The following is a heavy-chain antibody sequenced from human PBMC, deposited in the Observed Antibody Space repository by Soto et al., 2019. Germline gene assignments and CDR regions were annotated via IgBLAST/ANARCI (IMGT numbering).Heavy chain of an antibody. Sequence: PGESLKISCKGSGYSFTSYWISWVRQMPGKGLEWVGRIDPSDSYTNYSPSFQGHVTISADKSISTAYLQWSSLKASDTAMYYCARYTPYSSSWYGAEAYYYGMDVWGQGTTVTVSS. J-gene: IGHJ6*02. CDR3: ARYTPYSSSWYGAEAYYYGMDV. CDR2: IDPSDSYT. D-gene: IGHD6-13*01. V-gene: IGHV5-10-1*01. CDR1: GYSFTSYW.